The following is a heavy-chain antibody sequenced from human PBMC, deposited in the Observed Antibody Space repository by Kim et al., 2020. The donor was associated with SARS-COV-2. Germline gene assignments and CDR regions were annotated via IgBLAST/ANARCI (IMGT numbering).Heavy chain of an antibody. D-gene: IGHD1-1*01. CDR2: TTPNSGGT. Sequence: EWTTPNSGGTNYAQKFQGRSTMTRDTSISTAYMELSRLRSDDTAVYYCARDYKAGYWGQGTLVTVSS. CDR3: ARDYKAGY. V-gene: IGHV1-2*02. J-gene: IGHJ4*02.